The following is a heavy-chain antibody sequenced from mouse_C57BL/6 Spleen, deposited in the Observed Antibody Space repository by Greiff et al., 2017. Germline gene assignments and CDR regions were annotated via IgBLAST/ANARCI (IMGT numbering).Heavy chain of an antibody. CDR2: INPSSGYT. V-gene: IGHV1-4*01. Sequence: VQLQQSGAELARPGASVKMSCKASGYTFTSYTMHWVNQRPGQGLEWIGYINPSSGYTKYNQKFKDKATLTADKSSSTAYMQLSSLTSEDSAVYYCARSLLITTVVATDYWGQGTLVTVSA. J-gene: IGHJ3*01. CDR3: ARSLLITTVVATDY. D-gene: IGHD1-1*01. CDR1: GYTFTSYT.